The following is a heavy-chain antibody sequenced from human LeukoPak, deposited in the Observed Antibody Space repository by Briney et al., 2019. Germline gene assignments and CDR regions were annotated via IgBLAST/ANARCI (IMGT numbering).Heavy chain of an antibody. CDR2: MSPNSGDT. CDR3: ARGPPNWGYDY. V-gene: IGHV1-8*01. D-gene: IGHD7-27*01. J-gene: IGHJ4*02. Sequence: ASVKVSCKASGYTFTSYDFNWVRQASGQRPEWMGWMSPNSGDTGYAQKFQDRVTMTRNTSISTAYMELSSLRSDDTAVYYCARGPPNWGYDYWGPGTLVTVSS. CDR1: GYTFTSYD.